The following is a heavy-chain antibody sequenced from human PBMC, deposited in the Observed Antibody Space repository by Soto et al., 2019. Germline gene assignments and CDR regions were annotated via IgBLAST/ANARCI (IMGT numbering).Heavy chain of an antibody. Sequence: QVQLQESGPGLVKPSQTLSLTCTVSGGSISSSGYYWSWIRQHPGKGLEWIGYIYYSGSTYYNPSLKSRVTISVXTXKXXFSLKLSSVTAADTAVYYCARVLEQWLRPTYTFDYWGQGTLVTVSS. CDR3: ARVLEQWLRPTYTFDY. CDR1: GGSISSSGYY. J-gene: IGHJ4*02. V-gene: IGHV4-31*03. CDR2: IYYSGST. D-gene: IGHD5-12*01.